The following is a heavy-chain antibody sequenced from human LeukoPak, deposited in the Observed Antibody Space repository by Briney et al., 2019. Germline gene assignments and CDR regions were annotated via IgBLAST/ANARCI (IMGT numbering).Heavy chain of an antibody. Sequence: GGSLRLSCAASGFTFSSYWMHWVRQAPGKGLEWVGGIKSKTDGGTTDYAAPVKGRFTISRNDSKNTLYLQMNSLKTEDTAVYYCTTESITMVRGALSHWGQGTLVTVSS. CDR2: IKSKTDGGTT. D-gene: IGHD3-10*01. CDR1: GFTFSSYW. CDR3: TTESITMVRGALSH. J-gene: IGHJ4*02. V-gene: IGHV3-15*01.